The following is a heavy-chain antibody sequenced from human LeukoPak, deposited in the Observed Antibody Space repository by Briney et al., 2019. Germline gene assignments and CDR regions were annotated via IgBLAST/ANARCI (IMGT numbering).Heavy chain of an antibody. CDR1: GFIFSNAW. CDR3: TTTYIVASTRKFGDY. D-gene: IGHD5-12*01. Sequence: GSLRLSCAASGFIFSNAWMNWVRQAPGKGLEWVGRIKTKTEGGTTDYAAPVKGRFTISRDDSQNTVDLQISSLTAEDTAMYFCTTTYIVASTRKFGDYWGQGTLVVVSS. CDR2: IKTKTEGGTT. V-gene: IGHV3-15*01. J-gene: IGHJ4*02.